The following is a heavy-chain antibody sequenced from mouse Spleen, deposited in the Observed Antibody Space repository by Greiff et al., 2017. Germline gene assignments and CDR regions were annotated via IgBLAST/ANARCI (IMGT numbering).Heavy chain of an antibody. CDR3: ARCPYDGYAYWYFDV. Sequence: EVKLVESEGGLVQPGSSMKLSCTASGFTFSDYYMAWVRQVPEKGLEWVANINYDGSSTYYLDSLKSRFIISRDNAKNILYLQMSSLKSEDTATYYCARCPYDGYAYWYFDVWGTGTTVTVSS. V-gene: IGHV5-16*01. J-gene: IGHJ1*03. D-gene: IGHD2-3*01. CDR2: INYDGSST. CDR1: GFTFSDYY.